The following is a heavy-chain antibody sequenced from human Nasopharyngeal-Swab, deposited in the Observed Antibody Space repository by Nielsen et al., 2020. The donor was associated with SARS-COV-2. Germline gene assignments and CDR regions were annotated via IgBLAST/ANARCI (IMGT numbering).Heavy chain of an antibody. Sequence: GSLKISCAASGFTFSSYSMNWVRQAPGKGLEWVSYISSSSSTIYYADSVKGRFTISRDNAKNSLYLQMNSLRAEDTAVYYCARDVVVETYYYYMDVWGKGTTVTVSS. CDR2: ISSSSSTI. V-gene: IGHV3-48*01. D-gene: IGHD2-2*01. J-gene: IGHJ6*03. CDR3: ARDVVVETYYYYMDV. CDR1: GFTFSSYS.